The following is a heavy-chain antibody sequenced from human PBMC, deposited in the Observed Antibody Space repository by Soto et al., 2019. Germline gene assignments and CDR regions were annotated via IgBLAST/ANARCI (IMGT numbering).Heavy chain of an antibody. CDR1: GGSISSSSYY. CDR2: IYYSGST. CDR3: ARHQYSSSGDYYMDV. Sequence: PSETLSLTCTVSGGSISSSSYYWGWIRQHPGKGMEWIGSIYYSGSTYYNPSLKCRVTISVDTSKNQFSLKLSSVTAADTAVYYCARHQYSSSGDYYMDVWGKGTTVTVSS. V-gene: IGHV4-39*01. D-gene: IGHD6-13*01. J-gene: IGHJ6*03.